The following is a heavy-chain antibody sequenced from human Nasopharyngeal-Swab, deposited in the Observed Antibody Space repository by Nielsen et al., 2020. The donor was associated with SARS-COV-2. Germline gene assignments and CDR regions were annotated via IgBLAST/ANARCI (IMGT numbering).Heavy chain of an antibody. J-gene: IGHJ5*02. CDR3: VKDLAYDEVS. CDR1: GYTFSSYW. D-gene: IGHD5-12*01. V-gene: IGHV3-23*01. Sequence: GESLKISCAASGYTFSSYWMHWVRQAPGKVLEWVSTINNRGDDTHYVDSVRGRFTVSRDNSKNTLYLQMNSLRGEDTAIYYCVKDLAYDEVSWGQGTLVTVSS. CDR2: INNRGDDT.